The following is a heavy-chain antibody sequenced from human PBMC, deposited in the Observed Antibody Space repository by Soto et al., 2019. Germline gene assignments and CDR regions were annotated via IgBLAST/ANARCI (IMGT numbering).Heavy chain of an antibody. Sequence: ASVKVSCKASGYTFTGYYMHWVRQAPGQGLEWMGWINPNSGGTNYAQKFQGRVTMTRDTSISTAYMELSRLRSDDTAVYYCARDLDAVSYFDYWGQGTLVTVSS. CDR2: INPNSGGT. CDR3: ARDLDAVSYFDY. J-gene: IGHJ4*02. D-gene: IGHD6-19*01. CDR1: GYTFTGYY. V-gene: IGHV1-2*02.